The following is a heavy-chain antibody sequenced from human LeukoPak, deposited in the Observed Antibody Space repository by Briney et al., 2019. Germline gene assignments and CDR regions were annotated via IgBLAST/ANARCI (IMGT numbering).Heavy chain of an antibody. D-gene: IGHD3-10*01. CDR1: GYTFTGYC. V-gene: IGHV1-2*02. J-gene: IGHJ5*02. CDR3: ARGYYGSGSLKFDP. CDR2: INPNSGGT. Sequence: ASVKVSCKASGYTFTGYCMHWVRQAPGQGLEWMGWINPNSGGTNYAQKFQGRVTMTRDTSISTAYMELSRLRSDDTAVYYCARGYYGSGSLKFDPWGQGTLVTVSS.